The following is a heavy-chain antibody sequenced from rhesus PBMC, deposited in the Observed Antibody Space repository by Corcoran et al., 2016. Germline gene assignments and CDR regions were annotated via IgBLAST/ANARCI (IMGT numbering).Heavy chain of an antibody. Sequence: EVQLVESGGGLANLGGLLRLSCAAPGFTLSAHHTHWVRQASVEGLGWGSGISYTGGSTWYADSVKGRFTITRENAKNTMYLQMDSLRADATAIYFCAGDGDSKGGYGLDSWGQGVVVTVSS. V-gene: IGHV3-59*01. CDR3: AGDGDSKGGYGLDS. J-gene: IGHJ6*01. CDR1: GFTLSAHH. D-gene: IGHD5-24*01. CDR2: ISYTGGST.